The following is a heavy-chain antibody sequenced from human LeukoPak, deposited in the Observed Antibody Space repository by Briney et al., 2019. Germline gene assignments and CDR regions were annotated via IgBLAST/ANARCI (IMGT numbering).Heavy chain of an antibody. Sequence: PGGSLRLSCAASGFTFSSYGMHWVRQAPGKGLEWVAVIPYDGSNKYYADSVKGRFTISRDNSKNTLYLQMNSLRAEDTAVYYCAKVGYGSGSYNLDYWGQGTLVTVSS. CDR1: GFTFSSYG. V-gene: IGHV3-30*18. D-gene: IGHD3-10*01. CDR2: IPYDGSNK. J-gene: IGHJ4*02. CDR3: AKVGYGSGSYNLDY.